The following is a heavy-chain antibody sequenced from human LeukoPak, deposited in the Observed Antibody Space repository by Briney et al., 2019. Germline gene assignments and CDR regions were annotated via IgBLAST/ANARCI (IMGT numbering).Heavy chain of an antibody. V-gene: IGHV1-69*04. D-gene: IGHD2-2*03. CDR3: AREAGLDIVVVPAASFDY. J-gene: IGHJ4*02. CDR2: IIPILGIA. Sequence: SVKVSCKASGGTLSSYTISWVRRAPGQGLEWMGRIIPILGIANYAQKFQGRVTITADKSTSTAYMELSSLRSEDTAVYYCAREAGLDIVVVPAASFDYWGQGTLVTVSS. CDR1: GGTLSSYT.